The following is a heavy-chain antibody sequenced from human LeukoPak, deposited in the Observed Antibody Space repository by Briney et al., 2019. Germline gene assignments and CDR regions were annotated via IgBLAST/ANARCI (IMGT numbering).Heavy chain of an antibody. J-gene: IGHJ3*02. CDR1: GGSISSDSYY. Sequence: SQTLSLTCAVLGGSISSDSYYWGWIRQHPGKGLEWIGSIYYSGSTYYNPSLKSRLTISKDTSKNQFSLKLSSVTAADTAVYFCASSRNVDQFDIWGQGTMVTVSS. CDR2: IYYSGST. D-gene: IGHD3/OR15-3a*01. V-gene: IGHV4-31*11. CDR3: ASSRNVDQFDI.